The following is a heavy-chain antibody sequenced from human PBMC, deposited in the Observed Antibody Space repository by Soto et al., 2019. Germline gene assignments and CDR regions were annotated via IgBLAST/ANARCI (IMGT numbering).Heavy chain of an antibody. CDR2: ISWDGGST. D-gene: IGHD6-13*01. CDR1: GFTFDDYT. Sequence: PGGSLRLSCAASGFTFDDYTMHWVRQAPGKGLEWVSLISWDGGSTYYADSVKGRFTISRDNSKNSLYLQMNSLRTEDTALYYCAKVAAAAGTSHLTDYGMDVWGQGTTVTVPS. CDR3: AKVAAAAGTSHLTDYGMDV. V-gene: IGHV3-43*01. J-gene: IGHJ6*02.